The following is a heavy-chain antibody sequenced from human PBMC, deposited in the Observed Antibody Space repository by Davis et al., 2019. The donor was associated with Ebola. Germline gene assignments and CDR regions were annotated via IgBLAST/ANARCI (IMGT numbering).Heavy chain of an antibody. J-gene: IGHJ5*02. V-gene: IGHV1-69*08. CDR2: VIPILGTA. CDR1: GGTFSNYT. CDR3: TRGKWFDP. Sequence: SVTVSCKASGGTFSNYTFHWVRQAPGQGLEWMGRVIPILGTADYAQRFQGRVTITADTSTHTAYMELSRLKSDDTAMYYCTRGKWFDPWGQGTLVAVSS.